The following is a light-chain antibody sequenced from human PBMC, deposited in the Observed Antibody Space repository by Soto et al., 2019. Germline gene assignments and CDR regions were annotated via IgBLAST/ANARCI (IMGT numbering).Light chain of an antibody. CDR2: DDN. CDR3: GSWDSSLSAYV. Sequence: QSVMTQPPSVSAAPGQKVTISCSGSSSNIGGNSVSWYQQLPGTAPKLLIYDDNKRPSGIPDRFSGSKSGTSATRGITGFQTGDEADYYGGSWDSSLSAYVFGTGTNLTVL. CDR1: SSNIGGNS. J-gene: IGLJ1*01. V-gene: IGLV1-51*01.